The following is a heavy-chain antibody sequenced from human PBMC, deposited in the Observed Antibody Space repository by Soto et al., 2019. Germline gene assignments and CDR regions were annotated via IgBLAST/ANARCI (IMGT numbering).Heavy chain of an antibody. J-gene: IGHJ6*02. CDR3: ASGRYCSSTSCYTYYYGMDV. CDR2: INAGNGNT. Sequence: QVQLVQSGAEVKKPGASVKVSCKASGYTFTSYAMHWVRQAPGQRLEWMGWINAGNGNTKYSQKFQGRVTITRDTSASTAYMELSSLRSEDTAAYYCASGRYCSSTSCYTYYYGMDVWGQGTTVTVSS. CDR1: GYTFTSYA. V-gene: IGHV1-3*01. D-gene: IGHD2-2*02.